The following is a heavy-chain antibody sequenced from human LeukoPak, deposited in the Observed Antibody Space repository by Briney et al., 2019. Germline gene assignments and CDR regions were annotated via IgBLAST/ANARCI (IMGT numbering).Heavy chain of an antibody. V-gene: IGHV4-59*08. Sequence: SETLSLTCTVSGGSISSYYWSWIRQPPGKGLEWIGYIYYSGSTNYNHSLKSRVTISVDTSKNQFSLKLSSVTAADTAVYYCARAYYDFWSGYASYYYYGMDVWGQGTTVTVSS. D-gene: IGHD3-3*01. CDR1: GGSISSYY. J-gene: IGHJ6*02. CDR3: ARAYYDFWSGYASYYYYGMDV. CDR2: IYYSGST.